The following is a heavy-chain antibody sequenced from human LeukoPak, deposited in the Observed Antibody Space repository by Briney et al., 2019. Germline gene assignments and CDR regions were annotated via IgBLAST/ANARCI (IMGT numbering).Heavy chain of an antibody. J-gene: IGHJ3*02. V-gene: IGHV3-23*01. CDR3: AKDRDSRDLYKDAFDI. CDR2: ITGSGDTT. D-gene: IGHD6-13*01. CDR1: GFTFTSYA. Sequence: GGSLRLSCAASGFTFTSYAMSWVRQAPGKGLGWVSAITGSGDTTYYAASVKGRFTISRDNSKNTLYLQMSSLRAEDTAIYYCAKDRDSRDLYKDAFDIWGQGTMVTVSS.